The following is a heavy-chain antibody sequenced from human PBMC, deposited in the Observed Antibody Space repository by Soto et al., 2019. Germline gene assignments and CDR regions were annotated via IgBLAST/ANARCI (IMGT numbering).Heavy chain of an antibody. J-gene: IGHJ4*02. CDR2: TKYRSKWYN. CDR1: GDSFSSNSAA. Sequence: SQTLSLTCAISGDSFSSNSAAWNWVRQSPSRGLKWLGRTKYRSKWYNYYATSVKSRIIINADTSKNQFSLQLNSVTPEDTAVYYCAKAGGLYYDSSGYYSYFDYWGQGTLVTVSS. CDR3: AKAGGLYYDSSGYYSYFDY. V-gene: IGHV6-1*01. D-gene: IGHD3-22*01.